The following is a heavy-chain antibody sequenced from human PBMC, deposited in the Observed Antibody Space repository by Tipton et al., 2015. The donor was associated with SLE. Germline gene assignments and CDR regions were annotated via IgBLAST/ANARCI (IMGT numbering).Heavy chain of an antibody. CDR1: GVSIRDTSYY. Sequence: TLSLTCSVSGVSIRDTSYYWGWIRQPPGKGLELIGTVYYSGSTYYNPSLESRLTISIDTPKNQFSLRLRSGTAADTAVYYCARDEYRYDTTGYHLLGHFDFWGQGTLVTVSS. CDR3: ARDEYRYDTTGYHLLGHFDF. J-gene: IGHJ4*02. CDR2: VYYSGST. D-gene: IGHD3-22*01. V-gene: IGHV4-39*07.